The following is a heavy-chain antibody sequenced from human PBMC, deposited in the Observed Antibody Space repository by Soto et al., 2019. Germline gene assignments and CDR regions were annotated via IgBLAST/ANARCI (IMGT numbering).Heavy chain of an antibody. V-gene: IGHV3-7*01. J-gene: IGHJ4*02. Sequence: EVQLVESGGGLVQPGGSLRLSCAGSGFTFSGYWMNWVRQAPGEGLEWVANIKQDGSERYYVDSVKGPFPLSRDNAKNPLYSQKNRPRADQPALYYRAKYPSAQNYWGPGT. D-gene: IGHD2-2*02. CDR3: AKYPSAQNY. CDR1: GFTFSGYW. CDR2: IKQDGSER.